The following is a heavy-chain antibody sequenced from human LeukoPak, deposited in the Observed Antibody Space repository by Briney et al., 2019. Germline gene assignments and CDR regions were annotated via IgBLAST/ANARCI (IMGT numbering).Heavy chain of an antibody. J-gene: IGHJ5*02. Sequence: GGSLRLSCVASGFTFTSYWMSWVRQAPGKGLEWVANIKQDGSEKYYLDSLEGRFTISRDNAKNSVYLQINRLRAEDTAVYYCARRGTIAVPVFWFDPRGQGTLVIVSS. CDR2: IKQDGSEK. CDR1: GFTFTSYW. CDR3: ARRGTIAVPVFWFDP. D-gene: IGHD6-19*01. V-gene: IGHV3-7*01.